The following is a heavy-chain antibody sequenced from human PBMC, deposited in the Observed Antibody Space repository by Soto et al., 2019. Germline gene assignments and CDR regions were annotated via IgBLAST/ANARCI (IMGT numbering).Heavy chain of an antibody. CDR1: GGSFSGYY. D-gene: IGHD3-3*01. J-gene: IGHJ4*02. CDR3: ARGVTIFGVVRIHNDY. V-gene: IGHV4-34*01. CDR2: INHSGST. Sequence: WETLSLTCAVYGGSFSGYYWSWIRQPPGKGLEWIGEINHSGSTNYNPSLKSRVTISVDTSKNQFSLKLSSVTAADTAVYYCARGVTIFGVVRIHNDYWGQGTLVTVSS.